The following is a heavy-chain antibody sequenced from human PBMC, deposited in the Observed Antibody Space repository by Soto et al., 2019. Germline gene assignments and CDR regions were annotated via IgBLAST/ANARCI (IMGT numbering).Heavy chain of an antibody. CDR2: IYYSGST. Sequence: PSETLSLTCTVSGGSFRTGGYSWSWIRQPPWKGLEWIGNIYYSGSTYYNPSLKSRVTISVDTSKNQFSLKLSSVTAADTAVYYCARRYRSFFDYWGQGTLVTVSS. CDR1: GGSFRTGGYS. V-gene: IGHV4-30-2*05. J-gene: IGHJ4*02. CDR3: ARRYRSFFDY. D-gene: IGHD2-2*01.